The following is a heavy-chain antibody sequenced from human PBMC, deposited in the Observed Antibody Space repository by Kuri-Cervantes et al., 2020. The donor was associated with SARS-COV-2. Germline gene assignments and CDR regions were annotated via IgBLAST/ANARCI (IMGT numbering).Heavy chain of an antibody. CDR2: INPSVGST. J-gene: IGHJ4*02. CDR1: GYTFTTYG. CDR3: TTLIDY. V-gene: IGHV1-46*01. Sequence: SVKVSCKASGYTFTTYGINWVRQAPGQGLEWTGIINPSVGSTSYAQKFQGRVTMTRDTSTSTVYMELSSLRSEDTAVYYCTTLIDYWCQGALVTVSS.